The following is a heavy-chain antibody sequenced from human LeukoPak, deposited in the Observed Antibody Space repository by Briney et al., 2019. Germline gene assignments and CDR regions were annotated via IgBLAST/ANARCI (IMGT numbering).Heavy chain of an antibody. V-gene: IGHV4-39*01. CDR2: IYYSGST. D-gene: IGHD3-22*01. CDR1: GGSISSSSYY. Sequence: SETLSLTCTVSGGSISSSSYYWGWIRQPPGKGLEWIGSIYYSGSTYYHPSLKSRVTISVDTSKNQFSLKLSSVTAADTAVYYCARSSITMTCAFDIWGQGTMVTVSS. J-gene: IGHJ3*02. CDR3: ARSSITMTCAFDI.